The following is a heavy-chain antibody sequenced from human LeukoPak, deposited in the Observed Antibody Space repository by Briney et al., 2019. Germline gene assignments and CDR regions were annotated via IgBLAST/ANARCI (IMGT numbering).Heavy chain of an antibody. CDR1: GGTFSSYA. J-gene: IGHJ4*02. V-gene: IGHV1-69*13. CDR2: IIPIFGTA. CDR3: ARDLTAMRGFCSY. Sequence: ASVKVSCKASGGTFSSYAISWVRQAPGQGLEWMGGIIPIFGTANYAQKFQGRATITADESTSTAYMELSSLRSEDTAVYYYARDLTAMRGFCSYWGQGTLVTVSS. D-gene: IGHD5-18*01.